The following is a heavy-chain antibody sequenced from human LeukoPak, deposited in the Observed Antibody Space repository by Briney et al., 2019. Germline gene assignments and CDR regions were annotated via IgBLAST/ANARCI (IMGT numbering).Heavy chain of an antibody. V-gene: IGHV3-66*01. J-gene: IGHJ4*02. D-gene: IGHD3-9*01. CDR3: AREKDFLTAYHYYFDY. CDR2: IYDGGST. Sequence: GGSLRLSCAASGFTVSSNSISWVRQAPGKGLEWVSVIYDGGSTYHTDSVKGRFSISRDNSKNTVYLQMSSLRAEDTAVYYCAREKDFLTAYHYYFDYWGQGTPVTVSS. CDR1: GFTVSSNS.